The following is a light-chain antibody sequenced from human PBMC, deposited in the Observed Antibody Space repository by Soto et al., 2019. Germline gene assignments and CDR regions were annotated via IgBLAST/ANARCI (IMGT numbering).Light chain of an antibody. J-gene: IGKJ5*01. CDR2: AAS. CDR3: QQSYSTPST. V-gene: IGKV1-39*01. CDR1: QSISSY. Sequence: DIQMTQSPSSLSASVGDRVTITCRASQSISSYLNWYQQKPGKAPKLLIYAASSLQSGVPSRFSGSGSGTDFTLPISSLQPEDCATYYCQQSYSTPSTFGQRTRLEIK.